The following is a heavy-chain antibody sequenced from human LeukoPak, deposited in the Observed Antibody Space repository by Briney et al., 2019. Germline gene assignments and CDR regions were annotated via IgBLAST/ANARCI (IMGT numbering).Heavy chain of an antibody. V-gene: IGHV4-34*01. CDR3: ARGFDY. J-gene: IGHJ4*02. CDR1: GGSFSGYY. Sequence: SETLSLTCAVYGGSFSGYYWSWIRQPPGKGLEWIGEINHSGSTNYNPSLKSRVTISVDTSKNQFSLKLSSVTAADTAVYYCARGFDYWGQGTLVTVSS. CDR2: INHSGST.